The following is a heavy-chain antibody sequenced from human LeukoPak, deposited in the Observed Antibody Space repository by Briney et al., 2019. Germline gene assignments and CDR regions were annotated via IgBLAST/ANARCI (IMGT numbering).Heavy chain of an antibody. CDR2: IHYSGST. CDR1: GGSISSYY. CDR3: ARYRSSGYYRVFDY. Sequence: KPSETLSLTCTVSGGSISSYYWSWIRQPPGKGLEWIGYIHYSGSTNYNPSLKSRVTISVDTSKNQFSLKLSSVTAADTAVYYCARYRSSGYYRVFDYWGQGTLVTVSS. D-gene: IGHD3-22*01. V-gene: IGHV4-59*01. J-gene: IGHJ4*02.